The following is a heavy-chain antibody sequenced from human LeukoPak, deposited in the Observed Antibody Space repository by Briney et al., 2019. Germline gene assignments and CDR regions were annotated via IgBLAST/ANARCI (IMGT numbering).Heavy chain of an antibody. CDR1: GFAFSSYW. J-gene: IGHJ6*03. V-gene: IGHV3-7*01. Sequence: GGSLRLSCAASGFAFSSYWMSWVRQAPGEGLEWLANIKQDGSEKYYVDSVKGRFTISRDNAKNSLYLQMNSLRAEDTAVYYCASDIVVVPAAISYYYMDVWGKGTTVTVSS. CDR3: ASDIVVVPAAISYYYMDV. D-gene: IGHD2-2*01. CDR2: IKQDGSEK.